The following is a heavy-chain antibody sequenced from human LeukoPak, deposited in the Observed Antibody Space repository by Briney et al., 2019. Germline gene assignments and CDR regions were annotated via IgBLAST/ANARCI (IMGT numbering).Heavy chain of an antibody. CDR2: IIPILGIA. Sequence: GASVKVSCKASGGTFSSYAISWVRPAPGQGLEWMGRIIPILGIANYAQKFQGRVTITADKSTSTAYMELSSLRSEDTAVYYCARGGVTYDSSGYVDYWGQGTLVTVSS. J-gene: IGHJ4*02. CDR1: GGTFSSYA. V-gene: IGHV1-69*04. CDR3: ARGGVTYDSSGYVDY. D-gene: IGHD3-22*01.